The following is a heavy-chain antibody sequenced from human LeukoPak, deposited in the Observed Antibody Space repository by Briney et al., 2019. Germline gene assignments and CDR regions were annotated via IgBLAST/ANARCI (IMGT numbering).Heavy chain of an antibody. CDR1: GGSLSGYY. V-gene: IGHV4-34*01. Sequence: SETLSLTCAVYGGSLSGYYWSWIRQPPGKGLEWIGEINHSGSTNYNPSLKSRVTISVDTSKNQFSLKLSSVTAADTAVYYCARGRYYGSGNYYYGMDVWGQGTTVTVSS. D-gene: IGHD3-10*01. J-gene: IGHJ6*02. CDR3: ARGRYYGSGNYYYGMDV. CDR2: INHSGST.